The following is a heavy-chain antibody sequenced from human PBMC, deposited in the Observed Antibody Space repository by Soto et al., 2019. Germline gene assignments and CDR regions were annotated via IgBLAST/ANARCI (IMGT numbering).Heavy chain of an antibody. D-gene: IGHD1-26*01. J-gene: IGHJ6*02. CDR3: ASARTGRKLPAIYYYYYTCMDV. Sequence: QVQLQESGPGLVKPSQTLSLTCTVSGGSISSGGYYWSWIRQHPGKGLEWIGYIYYSGSTYYNPSHKSQVTRSVDTAKTQYTQKLRTVTAADTAVYDCASARTGRKLPAIYYYYYTCMDVWGQGTTVTVSS. CDR2: IYYSGST. V-gene: IGHV4-31*01. CDR1: GGSISSGGYY.